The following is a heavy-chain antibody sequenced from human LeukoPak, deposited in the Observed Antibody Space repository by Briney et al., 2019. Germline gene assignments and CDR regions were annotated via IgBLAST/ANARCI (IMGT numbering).Heavy chain of an antibody. J-gene: IGHJ6*02. Sequence: SETLSLTCTVSGGSISSYYWSWVRQPPGKGLEWIGHIYYSGSTKYNPSLKSRVTISVDTSKNQFSLKLSSVTAADTAVYYCAREVYNWGYYSSGSYQTFGPNYYYGMDVWGQGTTVTVSS. D-gene: IGHD3-10*01. CDR2: IYYSGST. CDR3: AREVYNWGYYSSGSYQTFGPNYYYGMDV. V-gene: IGHV4-59*01. CDR1: GGSISSYY.